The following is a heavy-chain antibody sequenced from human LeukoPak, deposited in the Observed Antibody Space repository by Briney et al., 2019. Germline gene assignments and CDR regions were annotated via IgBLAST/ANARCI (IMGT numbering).Heavy chain of an antibody. CDR2: IYYSGNT. CDR3: ARAHSIASYYYGVDV. V-gene: IGHV4-39*07. D-gene: IGHD2/OR15-2a*01. CDR1: GVSISSSYSF. J-gene: IGHJ6*02. Sequence: PSETLSLTCTVSGVSISSSYSFWGWIRQPPGKGLEWIGNIYYSGNTYYSPSLTSRVTLSVDTSENQFSLKLSSVTAADTAVYYCARAHSIASYYYGVDVWGQGTTVTVSS.